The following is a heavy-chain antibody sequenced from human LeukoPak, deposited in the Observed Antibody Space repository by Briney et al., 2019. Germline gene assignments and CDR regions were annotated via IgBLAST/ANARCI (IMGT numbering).Heavy chain of an antibody. CDR3: ARVYYYGSGTNFDS. J-gene: IGHJ4*02. V-gene: IGHV1-2*02. CDR1: GYTFTGYY. D-gene: IGHD3-10*01. Sequence: ASVKVSCKASGYTFTGYYIHWARQAPGQGLEWMGWINPNSGGTNYAQKFQGRVTMTRDTSISTAYMELSRLRSDDTAVYYCARVYYYGSGTNFDSWGQGTLVTVSS. CDR2: INPNSGGT.